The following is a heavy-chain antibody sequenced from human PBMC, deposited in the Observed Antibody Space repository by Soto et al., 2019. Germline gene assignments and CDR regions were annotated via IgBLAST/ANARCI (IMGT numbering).Heavy chain of an antibody. Sequence: SETLSLTCAVYGGSFSGYYWSWIRQPPGKGLEWIGEINHSGSTNYNPSLKSRVTISVDTSKNQFSLKLSSVTAADTAVYYCAVELWFGEPHPQKYYYYYYGMDVWGQGTTVTVSS. CDR2: INHSGST. CDR3: AVELWFGEPHPQKYYYYYYGMDV. V-gene: IGHV4-34*01. J-gene: IGHJ6*02. CDR1: GGSFSGYY. D-gene: IGHD3-10*01.